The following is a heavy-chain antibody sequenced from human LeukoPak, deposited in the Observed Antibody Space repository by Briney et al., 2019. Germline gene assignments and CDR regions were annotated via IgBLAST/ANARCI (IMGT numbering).Heavy chain of an antibody. CDR3: ARDSVYGSGSYTFDY. CDR2: ISYDGSNT. CDR1: GFTFSSYA. V-gene: IGHV3-30*04. D-gene: IGHD3-10*01. J-gene: IGHJ4*02. Sequence: GGSLRLSCAASGFTFSSYAMDWVRQAPGKGPEWVAVISYDGSNTYYADSVKGRFTISRDNSKNTLYLQMNSLRAEDTAVYYCARDSVYGSGSYTFDYWGQGTLVTVSS.